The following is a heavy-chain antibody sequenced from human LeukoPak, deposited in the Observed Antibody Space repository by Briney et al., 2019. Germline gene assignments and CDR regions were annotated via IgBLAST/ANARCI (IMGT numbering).Heavy chain of an antibody. CDR2: INPNSGGT. J-gene: IGHJ4*02. V-gene: IGHV1-2*02. CDR1: GYTFTGYY. Sequence: ASVKVSCKASGYTFTGYYMHWVRQAPGQGLEWMGWINPNSGGTNYAQKFQGTVTMTRDTSLSTAYMELSRLRSDATPVYYCASSAQLWYSYWGQGTLVTVSS. CDR3: ASSAQLWYSY. D-gene: IGHD3-10*01.